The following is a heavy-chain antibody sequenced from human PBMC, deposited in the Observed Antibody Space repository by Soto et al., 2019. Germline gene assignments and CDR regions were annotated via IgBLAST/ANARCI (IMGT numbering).Heavy chain of an antibody. V-gene: IGHV4-39*01. CDR2: IYYSGSP. J-gene: IGHJ4*02. D-gene: IGHD5-18*01. CDR3: ASRGYSCGLFHD. Sequence: QLQLQESGPGLVKPSDTLSLTCTVSGGSISSSSYYWGWIRQPPGQGLEWIGSIYYSGSPYYNPALKRRVTVSEATSNYLLSRELSAVTAADTAVYYWASRGYSCGLFHDCGQGPLVTASS. CDR1: GGSISSSSYY.